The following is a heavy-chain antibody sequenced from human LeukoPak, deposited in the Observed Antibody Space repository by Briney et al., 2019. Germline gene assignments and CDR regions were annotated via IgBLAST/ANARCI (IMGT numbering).Heavy chain of an antibody. CDR3: ARGTGFGVVFNYYQYYMDV. Sequence: SETLSLTCAVYGGSFNNYYWSWIRQPPGTGLEWIGETNHSGSTKYNPSLKSRVTISVDTSKNQFSLKLTSVTAADTAVYYCARGTGFGVVFNYYQYYMDVWGKGTTVTVSS. CDR1: GGSFNNYY. CDR2: TNHSGST. V-gene: IGHV4-34*01. D-gene: IGHD3-3*01. J-gene: IGHJ6*03.